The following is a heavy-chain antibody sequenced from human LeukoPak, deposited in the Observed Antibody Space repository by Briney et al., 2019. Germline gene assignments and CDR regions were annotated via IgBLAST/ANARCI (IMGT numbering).Heavy chain of an antibody. CDR3: ARGGVVPAARFDY. CDR2: IYHSGST. Sequence: SETLSLTCTVSSYSISGGYYWGWIRQPPGKGLEWIGNIYHSGSTYYNPSLKSRVTISVDTTKNQFSLKLSSVTAADTAVYYCARGGVVPAARFDYWGQGTLVIVSS. J-gene: IGHJ4*02. D-gene: IGHD2-2*01. CDR1: SYSISGGYY. V-gene: IGHV4-38-2*02.